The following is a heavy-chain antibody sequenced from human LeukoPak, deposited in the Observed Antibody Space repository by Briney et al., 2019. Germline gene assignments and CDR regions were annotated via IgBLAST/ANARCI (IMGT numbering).Heavy chain of an antibody. CDR2: INHSGST. V-gene: IGHV4-34*01. CDR1: GGSFSGYY. Sequence: SETLSLTCAVYGGSFSGYYWSWIRQPPGKGLEWIGEINHSGSTNYNPSLKSRVTISVDTSKSQFSLKLSSVTAADTAVYYCARALGAFDIWGQGTMVTVSS. J-gene: IGHJ3*02. CDR3: ARALGAFDI.